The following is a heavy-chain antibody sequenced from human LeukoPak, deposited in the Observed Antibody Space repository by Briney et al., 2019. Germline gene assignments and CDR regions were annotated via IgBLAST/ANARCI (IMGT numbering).Heavy chain of an antibody. CDR3: ARDPRGYSSGWYSGAFDI. J-gene: IGHJ3*02. Sequence: ASVKVSCKASGYTFTGYYMHWARQAPGQGLEWMGWINPNSGGTNYAQKFQGRATMTRDTSISTAYMELSRLRSDDTAVYYCARDPRGYSSGWYSGAFDIWGQGTMVTVSS. V-gene: IGHV1-2*02. CDR1: GYTFTGYY. CDR2: INPNSGGT. D-gene: IGHD6-19*01.